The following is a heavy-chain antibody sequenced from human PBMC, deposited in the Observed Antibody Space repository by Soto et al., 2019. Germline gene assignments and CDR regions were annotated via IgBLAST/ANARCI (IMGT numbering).Heavy chain of an antibody. D-gene: IGHD3-10*01. CDR1: GFTVSSDF. J-gene: IGHJ4*02. V-gene: IGHV3-66*01. Sequence: EVQLVESGGGLVQPGGSQRLSCVASGFTVSSDFLGWVRQAPGKGLEWVSVIYSGGNTYYADSVKGRFTISRDKSKNTLDLQMNILRAEDTAVYYCARVAGGDYFDYWGQGTLVTVSS. CDR2: IYSGGNT. CDR3: ARVAGGDYFDY.